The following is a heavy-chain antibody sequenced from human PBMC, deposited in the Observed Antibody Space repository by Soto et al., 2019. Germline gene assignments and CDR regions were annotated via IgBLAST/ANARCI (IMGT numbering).Heavy chain of an antibody. J-gene: IGHJ4*02. Sequence: EVQLLESGGGLVQPGGSLRLSCAASGFTFSSYAMSWVRQAPGKGLEWVSAISGSGGSTYYGASVKGRFNISRDNSKITMNLQMTSLRAEYTAVYDCSTDWDVIAFGFDYWGQGTLVTVSS. CDR2: ISGSGGST. V-gene: IGHV3-23*01. D-gene: IGHD3-10*01. CDR1: GFTFSSYA. CDR3: STDWDVIAFGFDY.